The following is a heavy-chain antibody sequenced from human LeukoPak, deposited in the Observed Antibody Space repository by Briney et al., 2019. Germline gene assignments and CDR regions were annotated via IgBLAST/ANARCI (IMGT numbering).Heavy chain of an antibody. J-gene: IGHJ4*02. CDR2: FDPEEGET. D-gene: IGHD3-10*01. V-gene: IGHV1-24*01. CDR1: GYRLSEFS. Sequence: ASVKVSCRVSGYRLSEFSIHWVRQSPGKGLEWVGGFDPEEGETFFAQKFQGRVTLTEDTSADTAYMELSGLRSEDTAVFYCTTRNHYYRDYWGQGTLIIVSP. CDR3: TTRNHYYRDY.